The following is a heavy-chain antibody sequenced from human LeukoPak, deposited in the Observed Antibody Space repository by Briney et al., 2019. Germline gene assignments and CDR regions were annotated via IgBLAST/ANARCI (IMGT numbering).Heavy chain of an antibody. CDR2: ISGSGGST. J-gene: IGHJ5*02. CDR1: GFTFSSYG. V-gene: IGHV3-23*01. D-gene: IGHD2-15*01. CDR3: ARGADGVSSNSRGWFDP. Sequence: SGGSLRLSCAASGFTFSSYGMSWVRQAPGKGLGWVSAISGSGGSTYYADSVRGRFTISRDNAKNSLYLQMNSLRAEDTAVYSCARGADGVSSNSRGWFDPWGQGTLVTVSS.